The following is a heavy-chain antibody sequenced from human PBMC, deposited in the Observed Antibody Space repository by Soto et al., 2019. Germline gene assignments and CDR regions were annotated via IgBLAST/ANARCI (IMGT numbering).Heavy chain of an antibody. D-gene: IGHD3-10*01. J-gene: IGHJ4*02. V-gene: IGHV1-18*01. CDR2: ITSYSGNT. CDR3: ARTYVSGMSSDY. Sequence: ASVKLSCKASGYTFTSYGISWVRQAPGQGLEWMGWITSYSGNTNYAQKFQGRVNMTTDTSTSTAYMELRSLRSDDTALYYCARTYVSGMSSDYWGQGTLVTVSS. CDR1: GYTFTSYG.